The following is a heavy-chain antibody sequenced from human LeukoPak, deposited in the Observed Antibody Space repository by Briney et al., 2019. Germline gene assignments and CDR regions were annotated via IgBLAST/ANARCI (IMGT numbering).Heavy chain of an antibody. CDR3: ARSISGSSLNYFDC. CDR2: MYTSGST. J-gene: IGHJ4*02. Sequence: PSETLSLTCTVSGGSISSYYWSWIRQPAGKGLEWIGRMYTSGSTNYNPSLKSRVTMSVDTSKSQFSLRLSSVTAADTAVYYCARSISGSSLNYFDCWGQGTLVTVSS. CDR1: GGSISSYY. V-gene: IGHV4-4*07. D-gene: IGHD1-26*01.